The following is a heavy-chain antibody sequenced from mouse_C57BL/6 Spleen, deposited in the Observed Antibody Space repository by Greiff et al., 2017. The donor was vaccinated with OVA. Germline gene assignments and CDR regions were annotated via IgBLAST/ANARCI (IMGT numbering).Heavy chain of an antibody. V-gene: IGHV5-4*03. J-gene: IGHJ2*01. CDR2: ISDGGSYT. D-gene: IGHD1-1*01. CDR3: ARSPYYYGSSYIFDY. Sequence: EVNLVESGGGLVKPGGSLKLSCAASGFTFSSYAMSWVRQTPEKRLEWIATISDGGSYTYYPDNVKGRFTISRDNAKNNLYLQMSHLKSEDTAMYYCARSPYYYGSSYIFDYWGQGTTLTVSS. CDR1: GFTFSSYA.